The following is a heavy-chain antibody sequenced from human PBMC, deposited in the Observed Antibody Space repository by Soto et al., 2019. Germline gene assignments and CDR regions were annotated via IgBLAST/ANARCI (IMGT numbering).Heavy chain of an antibody. CDR2: SYHSGAT. D-gene: IGHD3-16*01. J-gene: IGHJ5*02. Sequence: QVQLQESGPGLVKPSGTLSLTCDVSGGSINTNWWSWVRQPPGKGLEWIGESYHSGATNYNPSLKDRIHLFGDKSEQPVPLKLDFWAAGGPGGVFRARHFGGASTRRLGPWGRGILVTVSS. CDR3: ARHFGGASTRRLGP. CDR1: GGSINTNW. V-gene: IGHV4-4*02.